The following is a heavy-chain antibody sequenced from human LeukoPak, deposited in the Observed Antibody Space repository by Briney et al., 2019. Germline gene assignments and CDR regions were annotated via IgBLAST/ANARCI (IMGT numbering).Heavy chain of an antibody. V-gene: IGHV4-39*02. Sequence: PSETLSPTCTVSGGSISSSSYYWGWIRQPPGKGLEWIGSIYYSGSTYYNPSLKSRVTISVDTSKNQFSLKLSSVTAADTAVYYCARDGRAVAVDYWGQGILVSVSS. J-gene: IGHJ4*02. CDR3: ARDGRAVAVDY. CDR1: GGSISSSSYY. CDR2: IYYSGST. D-gene: IGHD6-19*01.